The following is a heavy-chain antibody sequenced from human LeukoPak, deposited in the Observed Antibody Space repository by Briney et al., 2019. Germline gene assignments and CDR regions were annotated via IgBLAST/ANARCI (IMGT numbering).Heavy chain of an antibody. Sequence: GGTLRLSCAASGFIFGSYGMSWVRQAPGKGLEWVAVIAGSGGSTYYADSVKGRFTISRDNSKNTLDLQMNSLRAEDTAVYYCARGVIPYIPFDYWGQGTLVTVSS. CDR3: ARGVIPYIPFDY. CDR1: GFIFGSYG. CDR2: IAGSGGST. D-gene: IGHD3-10*01. V-gene: IGHV3-23*01. J-gene: IGHJ4*02.